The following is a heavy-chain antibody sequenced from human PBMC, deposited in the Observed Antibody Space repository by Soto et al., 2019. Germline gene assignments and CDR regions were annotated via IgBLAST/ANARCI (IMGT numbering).Heavy chain of an antibody. J-gene: IGHJ4*02. V-gene: IGHV4-39*07. D-gene: IGHD2-15*01. CDR3: ARGGNYFDY. Sequence: SETLSLTCTVSGGSISSGPYSWGWIRQPPGKGLEWIGTFYYSGSTNYNPSLKSRVTISVDTSKNQFSLKLSSVTAADTAVYYCARGGNYFDYWGQGTLVPVSS. CDR2: FYYSGST. CDR1: GGSISSGPYS.